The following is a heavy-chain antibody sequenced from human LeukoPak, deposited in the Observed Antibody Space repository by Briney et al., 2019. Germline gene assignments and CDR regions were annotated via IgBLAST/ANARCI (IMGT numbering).Heavy chain of an antibody. CDR1: GFTFSSYG. J-gene: IGHJ4*02. D-gene: IGHD6-6*01. Sequence: GGSLRLSCAASGFTFSSYGMHWVRQAPGKGLEWVAFIRYDGSNKYYADSVKGRFTISRDNSKNTLYLQMNSLRAEDTAVYYCAKIVRNGRLSGYSSSDYWGQGTLVTVSS. CDR2: IRYDGSNK. V-gene: IGHV3-30*02. CDR3: AKIVRNGRLSGYSSSDY.